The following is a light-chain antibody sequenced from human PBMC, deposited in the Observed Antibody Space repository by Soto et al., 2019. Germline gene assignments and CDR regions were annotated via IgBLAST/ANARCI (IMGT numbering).Light chain of an antibody. J-gene: IGKJ5*01. Sequence: EIVLTQSPGTLSLSPGERATLSCRASQSVSSSYLAWYQQKPGQAPRLLIYGASSRATGIPDRFSGGGSGTDFTLTISRLEPEDFAVYYCQQYDSSPITFGQGTRLEIK. CDR2: GAS. CDR3: QQYDSSPIT. V-gene: IGKV3-20*01. CDR1: QSVSSSY.